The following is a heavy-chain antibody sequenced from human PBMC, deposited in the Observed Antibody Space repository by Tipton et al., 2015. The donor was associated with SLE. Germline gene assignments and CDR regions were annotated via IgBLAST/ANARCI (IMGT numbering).Heavy chain of an antibody. J-gene: IGHJ3*02. CDR2: IYTGEST. Sequence: TLSLTCTVSGGYISSYYWSWIRQPPGKGLEWIGYIYTGESTNYNPSLKSRVTISVDTSKNQFSLRLGSVTAADTAVFYCARQGGLDAFDIWGQGTMVTVSS. D-gene: IGHD2-15*01. CDR3: ARQGGLDAFDI. V-gene: IGHV4-4*08. CDR1: GGYISSYY.